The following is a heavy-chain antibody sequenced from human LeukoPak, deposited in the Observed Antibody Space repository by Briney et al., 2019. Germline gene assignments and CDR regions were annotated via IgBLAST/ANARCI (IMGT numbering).Heavy chain of an antibody. D-gene: IGHD2-21*01. V-gene: IGHV4-61*02. CDR3: ARAVHITPNWFDP. CDR1: GGSISSGGYY. CDR2: IYTSGST. J-gene: IGHJ5*02. Sequence: ASETLSLTCTVSGGSISSGGYYWSWIRQPAGKGLEWIGRIYTSGSTNYNPSLMSRVTISVDTSKNQFSLKLSSVTAADTAVYYCARAVHITPNWFDPWGQGTLVTVSS.